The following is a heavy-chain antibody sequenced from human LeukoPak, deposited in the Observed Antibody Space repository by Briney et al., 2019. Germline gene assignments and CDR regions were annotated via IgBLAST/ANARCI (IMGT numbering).Heavy chain of an antibody. D-gene: IGHD4-23*01. CDR1: GFTFSDYY. J-gene: IGHJ4*02. Sequence: GGSLRLSCAASGFTFSDYYMSWIRQAPGKGLEWISYMSNIGNTIYYADSVKGRFTVSRNNAKKSLYLQMNSLRAEDTAVYYCARDYGGSSPFDYWGQGTLVTVSS. V-gene: IGHV3-11*04. CDR2: MSNIGNTI. CDR3: ARDYGGSSPFDY.